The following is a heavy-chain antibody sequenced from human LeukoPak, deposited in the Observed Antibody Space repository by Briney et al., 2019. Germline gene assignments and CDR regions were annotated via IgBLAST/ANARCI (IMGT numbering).Heavy chain of an antibody. CDR3: ARGPGLSIFDY. CDR1: GGTFSSYA. V-gene: IGHV1-69*13. J-gene: IGHJ4*02. Sequence: GASVKLSCTASGGTFSSYAISWVRQAPGQGLEWIGGIIPIFGTANYAQKFQGRVTITADESTSTAYMELSSLRSEDTAVYYCARGPGLSIFDYWGQGTLVTVSS. D-gene: IGHD3-16*02. CDR2: IIPIFGTA.